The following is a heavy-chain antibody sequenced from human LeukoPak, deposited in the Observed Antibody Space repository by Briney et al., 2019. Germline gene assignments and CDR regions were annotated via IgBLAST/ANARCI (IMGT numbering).Heavy chain of an antibody. CDR3: AREMAYYYGSGSYKYFDY. J-gene: IGHJ4*02. CDR1: GFSFSSYS. CDR2: ISSSSSTI. V-gene: IGHV3-48*04. Sequence: PGGSLRLSCAASGFSFSSYSMNWARQSPGKGLEWDSYISSSSSTIYYADSVKGRFTISRDNAKNSLYLQMNSLRAEDTAVYYCAREMAYYYGSGSYKYFDYWGQGTLVTVSS. D-gene: IGHD3-10*01.